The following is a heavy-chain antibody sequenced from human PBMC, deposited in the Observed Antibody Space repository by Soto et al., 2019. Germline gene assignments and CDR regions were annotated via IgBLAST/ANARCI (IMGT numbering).Heavy chain of an antibody. CDR1: GDYIRSGGYY. Sequence: TLSLTCNVSGDYIRSGGYYWSWIRQRPGKDLEWIGYIYYTGSTYYNRSLRSRLSMSVDTSENQFSLKLTSVTAADTAVYYCARDRRAAHGTRGSIDPWGQGIMVTVSS. CDR3: ARDRRAAHGTRGSIDP. J-gene: IGHJ5*02. CDR2: IYYTGST. V-gene: IGHV4-31*03. D-gene: IGHD6-13*01.